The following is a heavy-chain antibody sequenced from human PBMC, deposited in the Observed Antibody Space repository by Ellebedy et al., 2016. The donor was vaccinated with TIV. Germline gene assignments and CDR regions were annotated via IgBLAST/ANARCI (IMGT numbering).Heavy chain of an antibody. CDR1: GYSFTSYG. CDR3: ARDGRYGGGWRLDY. CDR2: ISPDNGNT. V-gene: IGHV1-18*01. D-gene: IGHD6-19*01. J-gene: IGHJ4*02. Sequence: AASVKVSCKASGYSFTSYGLSWVRQAPGQGLEWMGWISPDNGNTNYAQKLQGRVTMTTDTSTRTAHMELRSLRSDDTAVYYCARDGRYGGGWRLDYWGQGTLVTVSS.